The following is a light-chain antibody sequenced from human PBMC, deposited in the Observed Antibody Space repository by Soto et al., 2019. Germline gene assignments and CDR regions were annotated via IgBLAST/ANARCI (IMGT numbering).Light chain of an antibody. V-gene: IGKV1-39*01. J-gene: IGKJ5*01. CDR2: AAS. CDR3: QQYNSFSP. Sequence: DIQMTQSPSSLSASVGDRVTITCRASQSINRYLNWYQQKPGKAPKLLIYAASSLRSGVPSRFSGSGSGTELTLTISSLQPEDFATYYCQQYNSFSPFGQGTRLEIK. CDR1: QSINRY.